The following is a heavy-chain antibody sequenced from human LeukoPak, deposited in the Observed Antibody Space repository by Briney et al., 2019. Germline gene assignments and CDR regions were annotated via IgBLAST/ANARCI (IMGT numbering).Heavy chain of an antibody. CDR2: ISYDGSNK. Sequence: GGSLRLSCTASGFTFSTYAMSWVRQAPGKGLEWVAVISYDGSNKYYADSVKGRFTISRDNSKNTLYLQMNSLRAEDTALYYCARTYNSGWFVLDYWGQGTLVTVSS. D-gene: IGHD6-19*01. J-gene: IGHJ4*02. CDR1: GFTFSTYA. V-gene: IGHV3-30-3*01. CDR3: ARTYNSGWFVLDY.